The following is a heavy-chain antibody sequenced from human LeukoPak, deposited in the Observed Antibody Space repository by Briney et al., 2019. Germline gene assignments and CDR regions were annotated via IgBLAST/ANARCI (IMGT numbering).Heavy chain of an antibody. J-gene: IGHJ4*02. CDR2: LNPNTGDT. D-gene: IGHD3-9*01. Sequence: ASVKVSCKASGYTFTGHYLHWVRQAPGQGLEWMGWLNPNTGDTLYIQQFQGRVTMTGDTSISTAYMELSRLMSDDTAVYYCARIGLKTTGYYRLDYWGQGTLVTVSS. CDR3: ARIGLKTTGYYRLDY. V-gene: IGHV1-2*02. CDR1: GYTFTGHY.